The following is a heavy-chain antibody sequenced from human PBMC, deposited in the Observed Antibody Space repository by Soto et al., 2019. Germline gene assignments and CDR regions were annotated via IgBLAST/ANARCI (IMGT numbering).Heavy chain of an antibody. Sequence: ASVKVSCKAPGDTFPRYYLNWLRQAPGQGLEWMGVINPHGGSTKYAQKFQGRVTMTRDTSRSTVYMELRSLRSDDTAIYYCARSSGGNFGIIIEGSNWFDPWGQGTLVTVSS. CDR3: ARSSGGNFGIIIEGSNWFDP. D-gene: IGHD3-3*01. J-gene: IGHJ5*02. CDR2: INPHGGST. V-gene: IGHV1-46*01. CDR1: GDTFPRYY.